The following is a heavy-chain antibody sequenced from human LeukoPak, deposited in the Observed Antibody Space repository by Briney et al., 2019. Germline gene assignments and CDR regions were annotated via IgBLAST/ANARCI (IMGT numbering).Heavy chain of an antibody. CDR2: INHSGST. D-gene: IGHD6-19*01. CDR1: GGSFSGYY. V-gene: IGHV4-34*01. J-gene: IGHJ4*02. Sequence: SETLSLTCAVYGGSFSGYYWSWTRQPPGKGLEWIGEINHSGSTNYNPSLKSRVTISVDTSKNQFSLKLSSVTAADTAVYYCARGENSCGSSGGTLFDYWGQGTLVTVSS. CDR3: ARGENSCGSSGGTLFDY.